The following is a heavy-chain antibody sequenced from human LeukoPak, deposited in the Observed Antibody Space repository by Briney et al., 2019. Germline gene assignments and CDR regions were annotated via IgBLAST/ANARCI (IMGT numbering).Heavy chain of an antibody. J-gene: IGHJ4*02. D-gene: IGHD2-8*01. CDR2: ISTGSSYT. CDR1: GFTFSDYY. CDR3: ARAPQWARFDY. Sequence: GGSLRLSCAASGFTFSDYYMSWIRQAPGRGLEWVSYISTGSSYTYYADSVKGRFTISRDNSKNTLYLQMNSLRAEDTAVYYCARAPQWARFDYWGQGTLVTVSS. V-gene: IGHV3-11*05.